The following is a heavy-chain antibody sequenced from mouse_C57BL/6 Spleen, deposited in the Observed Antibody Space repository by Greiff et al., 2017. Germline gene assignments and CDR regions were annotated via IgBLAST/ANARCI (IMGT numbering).Heavy chain of an antibody. V-gene: IGHV1-81*01. Sequence: VQLQESGAELARPGASVKLSCKASGYTFTSYGISWVKQRTGQGLEWIGEIYPRSGNTYYNEKFKGKATLNADKSSSTAYMELRSLTSEDAAVYFCARGYDYDEYFDVWGTGTTVTVSS. CDR3: ARGYDYDEYFDV. CDR1: GYTFTSYG. CDR2: IYPRSGNT. J-gene: IGHJ1*03. D-gene: IGHD2-4*01.